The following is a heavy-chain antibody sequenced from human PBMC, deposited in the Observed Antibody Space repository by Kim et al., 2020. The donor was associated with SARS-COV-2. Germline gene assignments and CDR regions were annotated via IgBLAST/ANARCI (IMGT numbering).Heavy chain of an antibody. CDR3: ARLLGGRSYYGSGIHGYGMDV. D-gene: IGHD3-10*01. CDR2: IYYSGST. Sequence: SETLSLTCTVSGGSISSSSYYWGWIRQPPGKGLEWIGSIYYSGSTYYNPSLKSRVTISVDTSKNQFSLKLSSVTAADTAVYYCARLLGGRSYYGSGIHGYGMDVWGQGTTVTVSS. CDR1: GGSISSSSYY. J-gene: IGHJ6*02. V-gene: IGHV4-39*01.